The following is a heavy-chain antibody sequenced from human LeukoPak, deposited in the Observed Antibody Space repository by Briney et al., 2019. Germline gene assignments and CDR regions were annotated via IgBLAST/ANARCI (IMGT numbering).Heavy chain of an antibody. D-gene: IGHD2-15*01. V-gene: IGHV3-21*01. CDR3: ARDRRQREYCSGGSCYSGRYFDY. Sequence: GGSLRLSCAASGFTFSSYSMNWVRQAPGEGLEWVSSISSSSSYIYCADSVKGRFTISRDNAKNSLYLQMNSLRAEDTAVYYCARDRRQREYCSGGSCYSGRYFDYWGQGTLVTVSS. CDR1: GFTFSSYS. J-gene: IGHJ4*02. CDR2: ISSSSSYI.